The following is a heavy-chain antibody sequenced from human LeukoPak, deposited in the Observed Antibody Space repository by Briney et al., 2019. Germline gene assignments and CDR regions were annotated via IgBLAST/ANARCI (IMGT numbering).Heavy chain of an antibody. V-gene: IGHV3-30-3*01. CDR3: ARNGYEYYFDY. Sequence: GGSLRLSCAASGFTFSCYAMHWVRQAPGKGLEWVAVISYDGSNKYYADSVKGRFTISRDNSKNTLYLQMNSLRAEDTAVYYCARNGYEYYFDYWGQGTLVTVSS. CDR1: GFTFSCYA. CDR2: ISYDGSNK. J-gene: IGHJ4*02. D-gene: IGHD2-2*03.